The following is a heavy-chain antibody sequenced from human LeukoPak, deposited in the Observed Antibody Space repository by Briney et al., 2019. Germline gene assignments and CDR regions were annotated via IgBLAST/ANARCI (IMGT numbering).Heavy chain of an antibody. CDR1: GFTFINYG. D-gene: IGHD4-17*01. CDR3: ANYGDYQYFDY. J-gene: IGHJ4*02. V-gene: IGHV3-30*18. CDR2: ISYDGTNK. Sequence: PGGSLRLSCAASGFTFINYGMHWVRQASGKGLEWVAVISYDGTNKYYADSVKGRFTISRDNSKNTLYLQMNSLKTDDTAVYYCANYGDYQYFDYWGQGTPVTVSS.